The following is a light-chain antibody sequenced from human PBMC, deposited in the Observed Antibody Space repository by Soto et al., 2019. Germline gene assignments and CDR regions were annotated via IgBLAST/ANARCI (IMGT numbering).Light chain of an antibody. CDR3: QQYGSSLRP. J-gene: IGKJ1*01. CDR1: QSVSSSY. CDR2: GAS. Sequence: IVLTQSPGTLSLSPGESATLSCRASQSVSSSYLAWYQQKPGQAPRLLIYGASSRATGIPDRFSGSGSGTDFTLTISRLEPEDFAVYYCQQYGSSLRPFGQGTKVDIK. V-gene: IGKV3-20*01.